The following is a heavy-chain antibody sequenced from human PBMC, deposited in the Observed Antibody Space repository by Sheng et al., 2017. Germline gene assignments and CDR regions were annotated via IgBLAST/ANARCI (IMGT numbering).Heavy chain of an antibody. CDR3: VRGTVTIAVDF. V-gene: IGHV4-39*07. Sequence: QLQLQESGPGLVKPSGTLSLICTVSGGSISSSGYFWGWIRQPPGKGLEWIGSVYYSGSTYYNPSLRSRVTISGDTSKNQFSLKLTSVTAADTAAYYCVRGTVTIAVDFWGQGTLVTVSS. D-gene: IGHD4-17*01. CDR2: VYYSGST. J-gene: IGHJ4*02. CDR1: GGSISSSGYF.